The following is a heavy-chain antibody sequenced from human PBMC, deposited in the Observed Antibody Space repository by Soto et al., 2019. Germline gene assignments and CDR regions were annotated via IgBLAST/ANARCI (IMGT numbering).Heavy chain of an antibody. D-gene: IGHD1-1*01. Sequence: ASVKVSCKVSGYTLTELSMHWVRQAPGKGLEWMGGFDPEDGETIYAQKFQGRVTMTEDTSTDTAYMELSSLRSEDTAVYYCATDSRGTTGTTRYPRDLARGYYYYGMDVWGQGTTVTVSS. CDR2: FDPEDGET. CDR3: ATDSRGTTGTTRYPRDLARGYYYYGMDV. CDR1: GYTLTELS. V-gene: IGHV1-24*01. J-gene: IGHJ6*02.